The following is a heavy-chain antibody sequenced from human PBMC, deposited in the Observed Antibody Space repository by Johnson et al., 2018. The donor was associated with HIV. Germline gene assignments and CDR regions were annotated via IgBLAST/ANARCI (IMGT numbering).Heavy chain of an antibody. J-gene: IGHJ3*02. V-gene: IGHV3-30-3*01. Sequence: QMLLVESGGGVVQPGRSLRLSCAASGFTFSSYAMHWVRQAPGKGLEWVAVISYDGSNKYYADSVKGRFTISRDNSKNTLYLQMNSLRAEDTAVYYCAMPSMVQGGPDAFDIWGQGTMVTVSS. CDR3: AMPSMVQGGPDAFDI. D-gene: IGHD3-10*01. CDR2: ISYDGSNK. CDR1: GFTFSSYA.